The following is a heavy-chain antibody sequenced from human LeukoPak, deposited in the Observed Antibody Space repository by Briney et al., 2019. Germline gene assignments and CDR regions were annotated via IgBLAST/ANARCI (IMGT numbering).Heavy chain of an antibody. CDR1: GGTFSSYA. Sequence: SVKVSCKASGGTFSSYAISWVRQAPGQGLEWMGGIIPIFGTANYAQRFQGRVTITADESTSTAYMELSSLRSEDTAVYYCARDIPGAYYGMDVWGQRTTVTVSS. V-gene: IGHV1-69*13. D-gene: IGHD1-26*01. CDR3: ARDIPGAYYGMDV. CDR2: IIPIFGTA. J-gene: IGHJ6*02.